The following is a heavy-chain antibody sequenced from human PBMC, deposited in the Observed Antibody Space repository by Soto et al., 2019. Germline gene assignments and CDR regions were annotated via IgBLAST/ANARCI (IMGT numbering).Heavy chain of an antibody. J-gene: IGHJ6*02. Sequence: GASVKVSCKASGDTFTRYAISWVRQAPGQGLEWMGGFIPIFGTTNYAQKFQDRVTISADESTGTAYMELSGLTFEDTAVFYCGCRGRPLEVRGTLDYYYGMDVWGQGTTVTVSS. D-gene: IGHD1-7*01. CDR2: FIPIFGTT. CDR3: GCRGRPLEVRGTLDYYYGMDV. V-gene: IGHV1-69*13. CDR1: GDTFTRYA.